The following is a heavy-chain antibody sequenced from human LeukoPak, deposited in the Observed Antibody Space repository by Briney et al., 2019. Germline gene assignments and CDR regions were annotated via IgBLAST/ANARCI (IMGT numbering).Heavy chain of an antibody. CDR1: GGTFSSYA. J-gene: IGHJ6*03. CDR3: ARDPEIYYYMDV. V-gene: IGHV1-18*01. Sequence: ASVKVSCKASGGTFSSYAISWVRQAPGQGLEWMGWISAYNGNTNYAQKLQGRVTMTTDTSTSTAYMELRSLRSDDTAVYYCARDPEIYYYMDVWGKGTTVTVSS. CDR2: ISAYNGNT.